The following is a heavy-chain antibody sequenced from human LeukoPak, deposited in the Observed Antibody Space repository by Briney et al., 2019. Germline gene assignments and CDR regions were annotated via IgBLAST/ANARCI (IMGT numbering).Heavy chain of an antibody. CDR1: GFTFSSYA. V-gene: IGHV3-30-3*01. CDR2: ISYDGSNK. Sequence: GGSLRLSCAASGFTFSSYAMHWVRQAPGKGLEWVAVISYDGSNKYYADSVKGRFTISRDNSKNTLYLQMNSLRAEDTAVYYCGGLAVFDYWGQGTLVTVSS. CDR3: GGLAVFDY. J-gene: IGHJ4*02. D-gene: IGHD2-15*01.